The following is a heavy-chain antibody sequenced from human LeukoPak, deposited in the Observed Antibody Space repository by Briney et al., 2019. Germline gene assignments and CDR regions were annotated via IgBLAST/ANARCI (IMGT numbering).Heavy chain of an antibody. CDR1: GGSISSSNW. D-gene: IGHD2-8*01. Sequence: SETLSLTCAVSGGSISSSNWWSWVRQPPGKGLEWIGEIYHSGSTNHNPSLKSRVTISVDTSKNQFSLKLSSVTAADTAVYYCARTNVGAFDIWGQGTMVTVSS. CDR3: ARTNVGAFDI. CDR2: IYHSGST. J-gene: IGHJ3*02. V-gene: IGHV4-4*02.